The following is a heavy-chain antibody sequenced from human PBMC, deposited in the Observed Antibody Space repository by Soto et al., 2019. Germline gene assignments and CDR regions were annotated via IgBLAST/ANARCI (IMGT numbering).Heavy chain of an antibody. V-gene: IGHV3-23*01. J-gene: IGHJ4*02. CDR3: AKEPSRRGGWPKNYFDY. CDR1: GFTSSSYA. D-gene: IGHD6-19*01. CDR2: ISGSGGNT. Sequence: GGSLRLSCAASGFTSSSYAMSWVRQAPGKGLEWVSAISGSGGNTYYADSVKGRFTISRDNSKNTLYLQMNSLRAEDTALYYCAKEPSRRGGWPKNYFDYWGQGTLVTVSS.